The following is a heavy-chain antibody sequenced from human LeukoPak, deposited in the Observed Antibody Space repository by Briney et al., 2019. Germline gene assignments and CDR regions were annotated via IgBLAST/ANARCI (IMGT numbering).Heavy chain of an antibody. CDR1: GYTFSKYW. V-gene: IGHV5-51*01. CDR2: IYPGDSDT. Sequence: GESLKISCKASGYTFSKYWIGWVRQMPGKGLEWMGIIYPGDSDTRYSPSFQGQVTISADKSISTAYLQWNSLKASDTAMYYCARLRPQDAFDIWGQGTMVSVSS. CDR3: ARLRPQDAFDI. J-gene: IGHJ3*02.